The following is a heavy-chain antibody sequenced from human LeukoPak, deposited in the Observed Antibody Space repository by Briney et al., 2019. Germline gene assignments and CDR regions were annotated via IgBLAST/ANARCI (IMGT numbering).Heavy chain of an antibody. CDR2: ISSSSSYI. Sequence: GGSLRLSCAASGFTFTSYSMNWVRQAPGKGLEWVSSISSSSSYIYYADSVKGRFTISRDNAKNSLYLQMNRLRAEDTAVYYCARDEYCSSTSCYNAFDIWGQGTMVTVSS. CDR3: ARDEYCSSTSCYNAFDI. V-gene: IGHV3-21*01. CDR1: GFTFTSYS. J-gene: IGHJ3*02. D-gene: IGHD2-2*02.